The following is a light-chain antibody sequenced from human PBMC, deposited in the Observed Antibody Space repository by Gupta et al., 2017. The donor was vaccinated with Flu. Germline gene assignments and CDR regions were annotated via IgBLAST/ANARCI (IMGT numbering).Light chain of an antibody. CDR2: GAS. V-gene: IGKV4-1*01. CDR3: QQYDATPALT. Sequence: CRSTQTLLFTYSVRSYLAWYQQKPRQPPKLLIYGASTLASGVPDRFSGSGSGTDYTLTISNLQAEDVAVYYCQQYDATPALTFGGGTKVEIK. CDR1: QTLLFTYSVRSY. J-gene: IGKJ4*01.